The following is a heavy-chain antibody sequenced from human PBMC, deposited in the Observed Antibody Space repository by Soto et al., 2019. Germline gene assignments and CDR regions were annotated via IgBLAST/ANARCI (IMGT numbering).Heavy chain of an antibody. J-gene: IGHJ6*02. CDR2: ISAYNGNT. V-gene: IGHV1-18*01. CDR1: GYTFTSYG. D-gene: IGHD5-12*01. CDR3: SLEWWVVIVSTIYYYYGMDV. Sequence: GASVKVSCKASGYTFTSYGISWVRQAPGQGLEWMGWISAYNGNTNYAQKLQGRVTLTTDTSTSTAYMELRSLRSDDTVVYYCSLEWWVVIVSTIYYYYGMDVWGQGSTVTVSS.